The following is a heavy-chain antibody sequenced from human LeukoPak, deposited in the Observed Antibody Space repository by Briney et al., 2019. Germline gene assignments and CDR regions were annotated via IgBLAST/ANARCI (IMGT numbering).Heavy chain of an antibody. V-gene: IGHV3-7*01. J-gene: IGHJ4*02. CDR1: GFSFSGYW. D-gene: IGHD6-13*01. CDR3: ARDRRYIAAAGSDY. Sequence: GGSLRLSCAASGFSFSGYWMSWVRQAPGKGLEWVANIKPGGSEKYYVDSVKGRFTISRDNAKNSLYLQMNSLRVEDTAVYYCARDRRYIAAAGSDYWGKGTLVTVSS. CDR2: IKPGGSEK.